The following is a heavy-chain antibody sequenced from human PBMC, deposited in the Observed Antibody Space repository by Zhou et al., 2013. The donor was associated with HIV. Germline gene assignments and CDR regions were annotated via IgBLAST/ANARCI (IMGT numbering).Heavy chain of an antibody. J-gene: IGHJ5*02. D-gene: IGHD3-9*01. V-gene: IGHV1-18*01. Sequence: QVHLVQSGPEARKPGASVKVSCKASGHSFITYGIAWVRQAPGQGPEWMGWISPYNGNTHFEQKFQGRVTMTADTSTNTAYMELRTLRSDDTAVYYCATTPRDILTGYSVSWLDPWGQGTLVTVSS. CDR3: ATTPRDILTGYSVSWLDP. CDR2: ISPYNGNT. CDR1: GHSFITYG.